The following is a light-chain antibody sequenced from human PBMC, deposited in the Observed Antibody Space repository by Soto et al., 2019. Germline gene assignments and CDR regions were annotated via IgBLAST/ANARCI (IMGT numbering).Light chain of an antibody. CDR1: SSNIGAGHD. V-gene: IGLV1-40*01. Sequence: QSVLTQPPSVSGAPGQRVTICCTGSSSNIGAGHDVHWYQHLPGTAPKLLIYGNGNRPSGVPDRFSGSKSGTSASLAITGLQAEDEDDYYCQFYDSYLSGSQVFGTGTKVTVL. CDR2: GNG. J-gene: IGLJ1*01. CDR3: QFYDSYLSGSQV.